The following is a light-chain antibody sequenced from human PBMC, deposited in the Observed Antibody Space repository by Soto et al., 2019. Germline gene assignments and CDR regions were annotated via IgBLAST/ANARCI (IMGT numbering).Light chain of an antibody. V-gene: IGLV1-40*01. CDR2: GNS. Sequence: QSVLAQPPSVSGAPGQRVTISCTGSSSNIGAGYDVHWYQQLPGTAPKLLIYGNSNRPSGVPDRFSGFKSGSSGSLAITGLQAEDEADYYCQSYDSSLSGYVFGTGTQLTVL. J-gene: IGLJ1*01. CDR3: QSYDSSLSGYV. CDR1: SSNIGAGYD.